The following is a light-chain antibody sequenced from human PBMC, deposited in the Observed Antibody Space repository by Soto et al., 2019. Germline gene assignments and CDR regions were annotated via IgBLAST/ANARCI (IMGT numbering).Light chain of an antibody. Sequence: EIVLTQSPGTLSLSPGERATLSCRASQSVSSSFLAWYQQKPGQAPRVLIYGASSRATGIPDRFSGSGSGTDFPLTTSKRDLEDFAGYYCRQYGTQPPNTFAQGTKLKI. V-gene: IGKV3-20*01. CDR3: RQYGTQPPNT. CDR1: QSVSSSF. J-gene: IGKJ2*01. CDR2: GAS.